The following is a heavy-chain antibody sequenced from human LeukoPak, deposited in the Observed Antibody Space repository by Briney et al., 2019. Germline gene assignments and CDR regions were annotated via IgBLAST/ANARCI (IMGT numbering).Heavy chain of an antibody. V-gene: IGHV3-7*01. CDR1: GFTLISYW. D-gene: IGHD5-12*01. J-gene: IGHJ4*02. CDR2: IKQDGSEK. Sequence: PGGSLRLSWAAPGFTLISYWMSGFRQAPGKGLDWVANIKQDGSEKYYVDSVKGRFTISRDNAKNSLYLQMNSLRAEDTAVYYCARGGVDIVATIHFDYWGPGTLVTVSS. CDR3: ARGGVDIVATIHFDY.